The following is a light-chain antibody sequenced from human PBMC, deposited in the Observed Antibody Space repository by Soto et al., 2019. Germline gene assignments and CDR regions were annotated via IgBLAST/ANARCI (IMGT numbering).Light chain of an antibody. CDR1: SIHVGAYNY. Sequence: QSVLTQPRSGSGFPGQSAPIPCPGTSIHVGAYNYVSWYQKHPAKAPNLMIYDVSKRPSGVPDRFSGSKSGNTASLTISGLQAEVEGAYYCCSYTNTAYVFGTGTKVTVL. CDR3: CSYTNTAYV. V-gene: IGLV2-11*01. J-gene: IGLJ1*01. CDR2: DVS.